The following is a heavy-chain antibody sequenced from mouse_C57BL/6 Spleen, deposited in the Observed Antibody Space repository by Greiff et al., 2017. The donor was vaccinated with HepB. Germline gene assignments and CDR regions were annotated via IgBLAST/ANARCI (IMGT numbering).Heavy chain of an antibody. Sequence: VQLQQPGAELVKPGASVKLSCKASGYTFTSYWMQWVKQRPGQGLEWIGEIDPSDSYTNYNQKFKGKATLTVDTSSSTAYMQLSSLTSEDSAVYYCAGRNCAWFAYWGQGTLVTVSA. CDR1: GYTFTSYW. CDR3: AGRNCAWFAY. D-gene: IGHD2-1*01. V-gene: IGHV1-50*01. CDR2: IDPSDSYT. J-gene: IGHJ3*01.